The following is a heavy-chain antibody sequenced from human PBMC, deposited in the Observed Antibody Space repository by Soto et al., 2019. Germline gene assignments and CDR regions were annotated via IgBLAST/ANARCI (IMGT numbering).Heavy chain of an antibody. Sequence: SETLSLTCTVSGGSISSYYWSWIRQPPGKGLECIGYIYYSGSTNYNPSLKSRVTISVDTSKNQFSLKLSSVTAADTAVYYCARVGYYDILTGYYSYYYYMDVWGKGTTVTVSS. V-gene: IGHV4-59*01. D-gene: IGHD3-9*01. CDR2: IYYSGST. CDR3: ARVGYYDILTGYYSYYYYMDV. CDR1: GGSISSYY. J-gene: IGHJ6*03.